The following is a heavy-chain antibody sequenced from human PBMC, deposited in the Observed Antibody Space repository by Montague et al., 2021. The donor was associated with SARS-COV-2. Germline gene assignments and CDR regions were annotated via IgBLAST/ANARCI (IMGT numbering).Heavy chain of an antibody. Sequence: TRSLTCTVSGGSISSGSYYWSWIGQPAGKGLEWIGRISISGSTNYNPSLKSRVTISVDTSKNQFSLKLSSATAADTAVYYCARDIAVAGLFDYWGQGTLVTVSS. D-gene: IGHD6-19*01. J-gene: IGHJ4*02. CDR2: ISISGST. CDR3: ARDIAVAGLFDY. V-gene: IGHV4-61*02. CDR1: GGSISSGSYY.